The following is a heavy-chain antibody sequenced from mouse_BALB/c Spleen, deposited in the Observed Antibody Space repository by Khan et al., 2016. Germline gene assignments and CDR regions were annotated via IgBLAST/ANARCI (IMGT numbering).Heavy chain of an antibody. D-gene: IGHD1-1*01. CDR2: INPDSSTI. V-gene: IGHV4-1*02. CDR1: GFDFSRYW. CDR3: ARAGYYGYLAY. Sequence: EVKLLESGGGLVQPGGSLKLSCAASGFDFSRYWMSWVRQAPGKGLEWIGEINPDSSTINYPPSIKDKLIISRANAKNTLYLQMSKVRSEDTALYYCARAGYYGYLAYWGQGTLVTVSA. J-gene: IGHJ3*01.